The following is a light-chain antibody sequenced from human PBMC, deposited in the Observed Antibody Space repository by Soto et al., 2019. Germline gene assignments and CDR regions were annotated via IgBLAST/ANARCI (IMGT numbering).Light chain of an antibody. CDR2: GAS. Sequence: EIVLTQSPGTLSLSPGERATLSCRASQSVSSNFLAWYQQKPGQAPRPLIYGASSRATGIPDRFSGSGSGTAFTLTISRLEPEDFAVYYCQQYGSSPRTFGQGTKVEIK. CDR3: QQYGSSPRT. CDR1: QSVSSNF. V-gene: IGKV3-20*01. J-gene: IGKJ1*01.